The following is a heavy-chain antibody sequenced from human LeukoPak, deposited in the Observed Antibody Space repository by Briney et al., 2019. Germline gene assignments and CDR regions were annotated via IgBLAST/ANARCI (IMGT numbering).Heavy chain of an antibody. CDR3: ARDRIQLWYGMDV. D-gene: IGHD5-18*01. CDR2: IYYSGST. CDR1: GGSISSYY. V-gene: IGHV4-59*01. J-gene: IGHJ6*02. Sequence: PSETLSLTCTVSGGSISSYYWSWIRQPPGKGLEWIGYIYYSGSTNYNPSLKSRVTISVDTSKNQFSLKLSSVTAADTAVYYCARDRIQLWYGMDVWGQGTTVTVSS.